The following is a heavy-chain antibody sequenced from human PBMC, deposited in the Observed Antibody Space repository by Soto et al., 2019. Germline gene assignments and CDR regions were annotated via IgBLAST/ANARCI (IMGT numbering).Heavy chain of an antibody. CDR1: GYTVASYG. Sequence: VKVCGKAPGYTVASYGMNWVRHATGRGHEWMGAIHPGNRNTKDSQQFHGRLIIERDTSASTAYMELRSLRSEDTAVYYCARGGHSHSSQLHAYRGRVTVDTVST. V-gene: IGHV1-3*01. D-gene: IGHD3-22*01. J-gene: IGHJ2*01. CDR2: IHPGNRNT. CDR3: ARGGHSHSSQLHAY.